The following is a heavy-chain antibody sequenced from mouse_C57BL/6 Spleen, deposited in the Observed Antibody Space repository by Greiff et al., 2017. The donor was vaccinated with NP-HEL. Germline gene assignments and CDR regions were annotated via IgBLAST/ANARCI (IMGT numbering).Heavy chain of an antibody. CDR3: AREVTTSYYYAMDY. Sequence: QVQLQQPGAELVKPGASVKLSCKASGYTFTSYWMHWVKQRPGQGLEWIGMIHPNSGSTNYNEKFKSKATLTVDKSSSTAYMQLSSLTSEDSAVYCGAREVTTSYYYAMDYWGQGTSVTVSS. D-gene: IGHD2-2*01. CDR2: IHPNSGST. CDR1: GYTFTSYW. J-gene: IGHJ4*01. V-gene: IGHV1-64*01.